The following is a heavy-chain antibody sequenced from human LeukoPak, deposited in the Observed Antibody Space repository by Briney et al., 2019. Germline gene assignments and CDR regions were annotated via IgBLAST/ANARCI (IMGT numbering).Heavy chain of an antibody. V-gene: IGHV3-74*01. CDR2: INSDGSST. D-gene: IGHD6-13*01. CDR3: ARQEQSFRISSYFDY. J-gene: IGHJ4*02. CDR1: GFTFSSYW. Sequence: GGSLRLSCAASGFTFSSYWMHWVRRAPGKGLVWVSRINSDGSSTSYADSVKGRFTISRDNAKNTLYLQMNSLRAEDTAVYYCARQEQSFRISSYFDYWGQGTLVTVSS.